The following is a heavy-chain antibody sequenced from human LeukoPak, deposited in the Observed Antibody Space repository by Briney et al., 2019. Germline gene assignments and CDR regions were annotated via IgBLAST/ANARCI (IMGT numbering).Heavy chain of an antibody. CDR1: GFTFSSYA. V-gene: IGHV3-23*01. CDR2: ISGSGGST. CDR3: AKEPRITMVRGVPDGY. D-gene: IGHD3-10*01. J-gene: IGHJ4*02. Sequence: GGSLRLSCAASGFTFSSYAMSWVRQAPGKGLEWVSAISGSGGSTYYADSVKGRFTISRDNSKSTLYLQMNSLRAEDPAVYYSAKEPRITMVRGVPDGYWGQGTLVTVCS.